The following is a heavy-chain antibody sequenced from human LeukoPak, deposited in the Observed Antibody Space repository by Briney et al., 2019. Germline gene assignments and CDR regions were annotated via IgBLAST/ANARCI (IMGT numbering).Heavy chain of an antibody. Sequence: GGSLRLSCAASGFTFSSYSMTWVRQAPGKELEWVSSISGSSSYIYYADSVKGRFTISRDNAKNSLYLQMNSLRAEDTAVYYCARWAVAGILDINWLDPWGQGTLVTVSS. CDR2: ISGSSSYI. D-gene: IGHD6-19*01. J-gene: IGHJ5*02. CDR1: GFTFSSYS. CDR3: ARWAVAGILDINWLDP. V-gene: IGHV3-21*01.